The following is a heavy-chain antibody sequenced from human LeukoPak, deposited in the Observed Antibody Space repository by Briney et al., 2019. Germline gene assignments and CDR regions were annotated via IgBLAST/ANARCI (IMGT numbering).Heavy chain of an antibody. Sequence: SETLSLTCTVSGGSISSYYWSWIRQPPGKGLEWIGYIYYSGSTNYNPSLKSRVTISVDTSKNQFSLKLSSVTAADTAVYYCARAPYYYYMDVWGKGTTVTVSS. J-gene: IGHJ6*03. CDR1: GGSISSYY. V-gene: IGHV4-59*01. CDR2: IYYSGST. CDR3: ARAPYYYYMDV.